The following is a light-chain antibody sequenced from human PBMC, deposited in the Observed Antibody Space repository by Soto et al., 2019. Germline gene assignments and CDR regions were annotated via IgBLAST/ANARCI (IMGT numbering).Light chain of an antibody. V-gene: IGKV3-15*01. CDR2: GAS. CDR1: QSVSSN. Sequence: EIVMTPSPAILSVTTRERATLSCRASQSVSSNVAWYQQKPGQSARLLIYGASTRATVIPARLSDSGSGTNITITVSSLQSEDFAVYSCHEVDNWAHMYTFREETKVDIK. CDR3: HEVDNWAHMYT. J-gene: IGKJ2*01.